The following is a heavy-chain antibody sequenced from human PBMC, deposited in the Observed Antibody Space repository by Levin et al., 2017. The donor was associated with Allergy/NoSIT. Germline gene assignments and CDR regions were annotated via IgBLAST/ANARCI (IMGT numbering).Heavy chain of an antibody. D-gene: IGHD5-18*01. J-gene: IGHJ4*02. CDR2: IYLSGST. CDR1: GGSISSGGYS. Sequence: RSQTLSLTCAVSGGSISSGGYSWSWIRQPPGKGLEWIGNIYLSGSTNDNPSLKSRVTMSVDRSKNQFSLKLSYVTAADTAVYYCARVAGYSYGYYFDYWGPGTLVTVSS. CDR3: ARVAGYSYGYYFDY. V-gene: IGHV4-30-2*01.